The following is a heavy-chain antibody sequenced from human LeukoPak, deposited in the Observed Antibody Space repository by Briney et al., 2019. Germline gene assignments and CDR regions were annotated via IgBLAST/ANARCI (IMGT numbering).Heavy chain of an antibody. D-gene: IGHD3-9*01. CDR1: GYTFTSYD. CDR3: ARDRGPSDYDILTGYSWDLDY. Sequence: ASVKVSCKASGYTFTSYDINWVRQATGQGLEWMGWMNPNSGNTGYAQKFQGRVTMTTDTSTSTAYMELRSLRSDDTAVYYCARDRGPSDYDILTGYSWDLDYWGQGTLVTVSS. J-gene: IGHJ4*02. CDR2: MNPNSGNT. V-gene: IGHV1-8*02.